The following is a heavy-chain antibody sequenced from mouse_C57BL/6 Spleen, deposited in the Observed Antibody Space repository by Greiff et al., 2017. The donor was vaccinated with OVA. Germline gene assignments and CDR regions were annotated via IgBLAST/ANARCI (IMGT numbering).Heavy chain of an antibody. CDR1: GFTFSSYG. J-gene: IGHJ4*01. D-gene: IGHD1-1*01. Sequence: EVKVVESGGDLVKPGGSLKLSCAASGFTFSSYGMSWVRQTPDKRLEWVATISSGGSYTYYPDSVKGRFTISRDNAKNTLYLQMSSLKSEDTAMYYCARSYGSSYGYYAMDYWGQGTSVTVSS. V-gene: IGHV5-6*01. CDR3: ARSYGSSYGYYAMDY. CDR2: ISSGGSYT.